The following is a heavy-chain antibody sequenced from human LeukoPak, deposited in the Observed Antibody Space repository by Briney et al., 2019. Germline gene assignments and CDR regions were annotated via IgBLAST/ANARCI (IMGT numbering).Heavy chain of an antibody. V-gene: IGHV3-30*18. CDR1: GFTFSSYG. D-gene: IGHD4-17*01. Sequence: GGSLRLSCAASGFTFSSYGMHWVRQAPGKGLERVAVISYDGSNKYYADSVKGRFTISRDNSKNTLYLQMNSLRAEDTAVYYCANRGYGDYAYYYYGMDVWGQGTTVTVSS. CDR3: ANRGYGDYAYYYYGMDV. CDR2: ISYDGSNK. J-gene: IGHJ6*02.